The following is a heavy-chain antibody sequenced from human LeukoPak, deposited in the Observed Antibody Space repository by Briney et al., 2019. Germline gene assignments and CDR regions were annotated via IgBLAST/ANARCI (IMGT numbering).Heavy chain of an antibody. Sequence: APVKVSCKASGYTFTSYGISWVRQAPGQGLEWMGWISAYIGNTNYAQKLQGRVTMTTDTSTSAAYMELRSLRSDDTAVYYCARSKGHYYGSGSYYFFDYWGQGTLVTVSS. V-gene: IGHV1-18*01. CDR1: GYTFTSYG. CDR2: ISAYIGNT. D-gene: IGHD3-10*01. J-gene: IGHJ4*02. CDR3: ARSKGHYYGSGSYYFFDY.